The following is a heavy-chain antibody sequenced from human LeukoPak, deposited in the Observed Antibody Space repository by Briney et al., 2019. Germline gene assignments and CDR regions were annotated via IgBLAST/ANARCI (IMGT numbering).Heavy chain of an antibody. Sequence: SETLSLTCSVYGGSFSGYYCSWIRQTPGKGLEWIGEIHQSGSTNYNPSLKSRVTMAVDTSKNQVSLNLSSVTAADTAMYYCARRSRLVRGTSLGYFDYWGPGNLVTVSS. CDR1: GGSFSGYY. D-gene: IGHD3-10*01. CDR3: ARRSRLVRGTSLGYFDY. J-gene: IGHJ4*02. V-gene: IGHV4-34*01. CDR2: IHQSGST.